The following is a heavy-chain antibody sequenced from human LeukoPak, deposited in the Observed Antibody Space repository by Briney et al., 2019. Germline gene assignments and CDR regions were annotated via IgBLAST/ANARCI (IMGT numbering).Heavy chain of an antibody. CDR2: TYYRSKWYN. D-gene: IGHD3-22*01. V-gene: IGHV6-1*01. J-gene: IGHJ4*02. CDR1: GDSVSSNSAA. Sequence: SQTLSLTCAISGDSVSSNSAAWNWIRQSPSRGLEWLGRTYYRSKWYNDYAVSVKSRITINPDTSKNQFSLKLSSVTAADTAVYYCARVNLYDSSGWAYFDYWGQGTLVTVSS. CDR3: ARVNLYDSSGWAYFDY.